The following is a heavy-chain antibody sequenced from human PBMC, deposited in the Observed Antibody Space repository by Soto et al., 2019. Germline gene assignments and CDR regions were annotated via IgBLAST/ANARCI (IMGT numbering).Heavy chain of an antibody. CDR2: IYHSGST. V-gene: IGHV4-30-2*01. D-gene: IGHD4-17*01. CDR1: GGSISSGGYS. Sequence: SETLSLTCAVSGGSISSGGYSWSWIRQPPGKGLEWIGYIYHSGSTYYNTSLKSRVTISVDRSKNQFSLKLSSVTAADTAVYYCARGSPVTTDYWGQGTLVTVS. CDR3: ARGSPVTTDY. J-gene: IGHJ4*02.